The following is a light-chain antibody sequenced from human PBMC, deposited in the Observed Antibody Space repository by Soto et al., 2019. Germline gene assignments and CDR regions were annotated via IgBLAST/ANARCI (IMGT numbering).Light chain of an antibody. Sequence: DIVLTQSPATRSLSPGESATLSCRASQSVTSYLAWYQQKPGQAPRLLMSDISNRATGVPGRFTGRGYGTDFTLTISSLEPEDFAVYYCQQRTNWSPPAFGGGTRVEVK. J-gene: IGKJ4*01. CDR3: QQRTNWSPPA. V-gene: IGKV3-11*01. CDR2: DIS. CDR1: QSVTSY.